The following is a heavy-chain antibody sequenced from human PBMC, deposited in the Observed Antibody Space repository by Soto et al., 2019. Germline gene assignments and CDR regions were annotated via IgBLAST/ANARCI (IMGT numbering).Heavy chain of an antibody. CDR1: GYTFTSYY. CDR3: AGTVTTYYYYYGMDV. Sequence: ASVKVSCKASGYTFTSYYMHWVRQAPGQGLEWMGIINPSGGSTSYAQKFQGRVTMTRDTPTSTVYMELSSLRSEDTAVYYCAGTVTTYYYYYGMDVWGQGTTVTVSS. J-gene: IGHJ6*02. D-gene: IGHD4-17*01. V-gene: IGHV1-46*01. CDR2: INPSGGST.